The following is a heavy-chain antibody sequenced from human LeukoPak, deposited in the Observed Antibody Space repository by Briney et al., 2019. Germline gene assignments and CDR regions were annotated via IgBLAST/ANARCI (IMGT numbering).Heavy chain of an antibody. CDR1: GGSVSSGSYY. D-gene: IGHD3-3*01. Sequence: TSETLSLTCTVSGGSVSSGSYYWSWIRQPPGKGLDWIGYIYYSGSTKYNPSLRSRVTISVDTSKNQFSLKLNPVTAADTAVYYCARVSTPLRFSNWFDPWGQGTLVTVSS. CDR2: IYYSGST. CDR3: ARVSTPLRFSNWFDP. J-gene: IGHJ5*02. V-gene: IGHV4-61*01.